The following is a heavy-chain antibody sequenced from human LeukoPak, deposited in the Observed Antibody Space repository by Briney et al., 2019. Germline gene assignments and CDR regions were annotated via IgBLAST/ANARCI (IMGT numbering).Heavy chain of an antibody. CDR1: GYTFTSYG. CDR2: ISAYNGNT. Sequence: ASVKVSCKASGYTFTSYGISWVRQAPGQGLEWMGWISAYNGNTNYAQKLQGRVTMTRDTSTSTVYMELSSLRSEDTAVYYCARDEATGWFDPWGQGTLVIVFS. D-gene: IGHD5-24*01. CDR3: ARDEATGWFDP. V-gene: IGHV1-18*01. J-gene: IGHJ5*02.